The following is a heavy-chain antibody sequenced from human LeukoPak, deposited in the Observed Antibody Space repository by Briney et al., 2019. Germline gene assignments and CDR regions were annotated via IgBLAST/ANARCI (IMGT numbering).Heavy chain of an antibody. V-gene: IGHV3-11*06. CDR2: ISSSSSYT. CDR3: ARYYDILTGYYTSIGY. J-gene: IGHJ4*02. D-gene: IGHD3-9*01. CDR1: GFTFSDYY. Sequence: GGSLRLSCAASGFTFSDYYMSWIRQAPGKGLEWVSYISSSSSYTNYADSVKGRFTISRDNAKNSLYLQMNSLSAEDTAVYYCARYYDILTGYYTSIGYWGQGTLVTVSS.